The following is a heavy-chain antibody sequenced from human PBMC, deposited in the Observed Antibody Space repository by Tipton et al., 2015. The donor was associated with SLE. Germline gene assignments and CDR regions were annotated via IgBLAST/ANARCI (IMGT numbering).Heavy chain of an antibody. CDR1: GFSFSSYA. V-gene: IGHV3-49*04. Sequence: SLRLSCAASGFSFSSYAMSWVRQAPGKGLEWVGFIRSKAYGGTSASAASVKGRFTISRDDSKSIAYLEMNSLKTEDTAMYYCTRIGYSYGLGAFDIWGQGTMVTVSS. D-gene: IGHD5-18*01. CDR2: IRSKAYGGTS. CDR3: TRIGYSYGLGAFDI. J-gene: IGHJ3*02.